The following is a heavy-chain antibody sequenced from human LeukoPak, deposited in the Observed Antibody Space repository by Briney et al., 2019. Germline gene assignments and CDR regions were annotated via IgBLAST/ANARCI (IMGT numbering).Heavy chain of an antibody. V-gene: IGHV3-33*01. CDR1: GFILSTHG. CDR2: MWYDGSRE. J-gene: IGHJ4*02. CDR3: ARDLSFGSLDF. Sequence: GGSLRLSCAASGFILSTHGMHWVRQAPGKGLEWVAGMWYDGSREDYADSVKGRFTISRDMSKNTLNLKMNSLRVEDTAMFYCARDLSFGSLDFRGQGTLVTVSS. D-gene: IGHD1-26*01.